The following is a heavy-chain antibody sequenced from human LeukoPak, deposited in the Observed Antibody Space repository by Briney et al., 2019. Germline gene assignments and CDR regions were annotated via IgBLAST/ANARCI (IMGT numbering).Heavy chain of an antibody. CDR3: TRLGGNLDYYYYMDV. V-gene: IGHV3-73*01. J-gene: IGHJ6*03. D-gene: IGHD4-23*01. Sequence: PGGSLRLSCAASGFTFSGSAMHWVRQASGKGLEWVGRIRSKANSYATAYAASVKGRFTISRDDSKNTAYLQMNSLKTEDTAVYYCTRLGGNLDYYYYMDVWGKGTTVTVSS. CDR2: IRSKANSYAT. CDR1: GFTFSGSA.